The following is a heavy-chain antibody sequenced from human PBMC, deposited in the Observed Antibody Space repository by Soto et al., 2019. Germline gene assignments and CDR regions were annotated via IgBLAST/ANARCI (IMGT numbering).Heavy chain of an antibody. CDR1: GFTFSSYW. CDR2: IKTDGTDT. CDR3: ARPRTSDLAYDI. V-gene: IGHV3-74*01. Sequence: EVQLVESGGGLVQPGGSLRLSCAASGFTFSSYWMHWVRKAPGKGLVWVSRIKTDGTDTHYADSVKGRFTISRDNAKNTLYLQMNSLRGEDTAVYYCARPRTSDLAYDIWGQGTMVIVSS. J-gene: IGHJ3*02.